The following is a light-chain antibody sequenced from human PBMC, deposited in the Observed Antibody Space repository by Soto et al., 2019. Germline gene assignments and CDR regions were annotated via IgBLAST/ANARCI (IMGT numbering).Light chain of an antibody. CDR2: LNSDGSH. V-gene: IGLV4-69*01. J-gene: IGLJ1*01. Sequence: QLVLTQSPSASASLGASVKLTCTLSSGHNTYAIAWHQQQPEKGPRYLMKLNSDGSHNRGDGIPDRFSGSSSGTERYLTISSLQSEDEADYYCQTWGTAIRVFGPGTKLTVL. CDR1: SGHNTYA. CDR3: QTWGTAIRV.